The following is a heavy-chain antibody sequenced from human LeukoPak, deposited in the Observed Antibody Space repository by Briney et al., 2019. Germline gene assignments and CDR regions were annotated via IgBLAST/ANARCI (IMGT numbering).Heavy chain of an antibody. CDR1: GLTFSSHW. Sequence: GGSLRLSCAASGLTFSSHWMHWVRQAPGKGLVWVSRITNDGSSTTYADSVKGRLTISRDNSKNTLYLQMNSLRAEDTAVYYCARGGWLGKPQRVDYWGQGTLITVSS. CDR3: ARGGWLGKPQRVDY. D-gene: IGHD6-19*01. CDR2: ITNDGSST. V-gene: IGHV3-74*01. J-gene: IGHJ4*02.